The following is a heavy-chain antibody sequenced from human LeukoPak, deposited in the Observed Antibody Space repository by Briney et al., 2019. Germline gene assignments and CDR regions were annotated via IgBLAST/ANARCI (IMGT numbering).Heavy chain of an antibody. V-gene: IGHV3-15*01. CDR1: GFTFSNAW. J-gene: IGHJ4*02. CDR2: IKSKTDGGTT. CDR3: TREGSEWLSSFD. Sequence: GGSLRLSCVASGFTFSNAWMNWVRQAPGKGLEWVGRIKSKTDGGTTDYAAPVKGRFTISRDDSKSIAYLQMNSLKTEDTAVYYCTREGSEWLSSFDWGQGTLVTVSS. D-gene: IGHD3-3*01.